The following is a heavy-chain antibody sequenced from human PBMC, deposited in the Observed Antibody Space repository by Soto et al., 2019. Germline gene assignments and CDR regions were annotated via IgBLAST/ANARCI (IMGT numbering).Heavy chain of an antibody. CDR2: ISNIGFT. CDR1: GGPISSINHHFTNHY. D-gene: IGHD3-10*01. J-gene: IGHJ6*02. Sequence: PDTLSLTCTFSGGPISSINHHFTNHYWSWFRLSPGKGLEWIGYISNIGFTRYNPSLKSRVSISVDTSKNQFSLKLTSVTAADTAVYYCTTQGFRGLHGLVDVWGQGTTVT. CDR3: TTQGFRGLHGLVDV. V-gene: IGHV4-59*08.